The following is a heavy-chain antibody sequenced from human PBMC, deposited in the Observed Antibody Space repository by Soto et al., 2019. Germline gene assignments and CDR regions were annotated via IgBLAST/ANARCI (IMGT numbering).Heavy chain of an antibody. V-gene: IGHV3-33*01. CDR2: IWYDGSNK. Sequence: QVYLVESGGGVVQPGTSLRLSCAASGFTFSSYGMHWVRQTPGKGLDWVAVIWYDGSNKYYADSVKGRFTISRDNSKNTLYLQVNGLRVEDTAVYYCARAYGDWRYFDYWGQGTLVTVSS. CDR3: ARAYGDWRYFDY. D-gene: IGHD4-17*01. CDR1: GFTFSSYG. J-gene: IGHJ4*02.